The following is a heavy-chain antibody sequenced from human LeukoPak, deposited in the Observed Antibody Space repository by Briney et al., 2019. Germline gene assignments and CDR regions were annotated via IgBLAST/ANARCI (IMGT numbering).Heavy chain of an antibody. J-gene: IGHJ5*02. Sequence: SETLSLTCTVSGGSISSYYWSWIRQPPGKGLEWIGYIYYSGSTNYNPSLKSRVTISVDTSKNQFSLKLSSVTAADTAVYYCARHWSYDDYGDYRSTNWFDPWGQGTLVTVSS. CDR2: IYYSGST. V-gene: IGHV4-59*08. CDR3: ARHWSYDDYGDYRSTNWFDP. CDR1: GGSISSYY. D-gene: IGHD4-17*01.